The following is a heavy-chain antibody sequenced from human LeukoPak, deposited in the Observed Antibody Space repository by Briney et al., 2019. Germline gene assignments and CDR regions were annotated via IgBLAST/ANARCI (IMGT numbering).Heavy chain of an antibody. CDR2: IGTGGDT. D-gene: IGHD3/OR15-3a*01. CDR3: ARDRDWNFDY. CDR1: GFTFSAYD. Sequence: GGSLRLSCAASGFTFSAYDMHWVRQIAGKGLEWVSAIGTGGDTHYSDSVKGRFTISRENAKNSLYLQMNSLRADDTAVYYCARDRDWNFDYWGQGTLVTVSS. V-gene: IGHV3-13*01. J-gene: IGHJ4*02.